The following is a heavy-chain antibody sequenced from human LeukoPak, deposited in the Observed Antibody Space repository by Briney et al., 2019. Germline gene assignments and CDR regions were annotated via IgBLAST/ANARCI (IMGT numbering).Heavy chain of an antibody. V-gene: IGHV3-30-3*01. Sequence: PGGSLRLSCAASGFTFSSYAMHWVRQAPGKGLEWVAVISYDGSNKYYAESVKGRFTISRDNSKNTLYLQMNSLRGEDTAVYYCARTIVVVPAAIRFYYYGMDVWGQGTTVTVSS. J-gene: IGHJ6*02. CDR1: GFTFSSYA. D-gene: IGHD2-2*02. CDR3: ARTIVVVPAAIRFYYYGMDV. CDR2: ISYDGSNK.